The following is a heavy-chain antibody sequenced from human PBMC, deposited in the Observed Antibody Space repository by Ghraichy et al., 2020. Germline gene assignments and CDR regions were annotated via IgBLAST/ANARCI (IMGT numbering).Heavy chain of an antibody. Sequence: GESLNISCAASGFTFSSYAMNWVRQAPGKGLEWVSSISGSGSSIDYADSVKGRFTISRDNSNKTLYLQMNSLGADDTALYYCAKGGRDRSGYFSLGGWFDPWGQGTPVTVSS. J-gene: IGHJ5*02. CDR1: GFTFSSYA. V-gene: IGHV3-23*01. D-gene: IGHD3-22*01. CDR3: AKGGRDRSGYFSLGGWFDP. CDR2: ISGSGSSI.